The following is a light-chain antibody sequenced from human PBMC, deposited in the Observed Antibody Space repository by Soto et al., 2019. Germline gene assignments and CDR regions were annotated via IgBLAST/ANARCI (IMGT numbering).Light chain of an antibody. Sequence: DIQMTQSPSSLSASVGDRVTITVQASQDIRNYLNWYQQKPGKAPKLLIYDASSLESGVPSRFSGSVSGTEFTLTISSLQPDDFATYYCQQYGSYSPTFGQGTKVDIK. V-gene: IGKV1-5*01. CDR2: DAS. CDR1: QDIRNY. J-gene: IGKJ1*01. CDR3: QQYGSYSPT.